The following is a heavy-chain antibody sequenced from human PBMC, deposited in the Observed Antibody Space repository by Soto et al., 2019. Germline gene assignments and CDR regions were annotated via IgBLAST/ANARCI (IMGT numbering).Heavy chain of an antibody. D-gene: IGHD2-8*01. CDR2: ISYDGSNK. V-gene: IGHV3-30-3*01. CDR1: GFTFSSYA. J-gene: IGHJ4*02. Sequence: PGGSLRLSCAASGFTFSSYAMHWVRQAPGKGLEWVAVISYDGSNKYYADSVKGRFTISRDNSKNTLYLQMNSLRAEDTAVYYCAREPLDFCTNGVCYIPPEYWGQGTLVTVSS. CDR3: AREPLDFCTNGVCYIPPEY.